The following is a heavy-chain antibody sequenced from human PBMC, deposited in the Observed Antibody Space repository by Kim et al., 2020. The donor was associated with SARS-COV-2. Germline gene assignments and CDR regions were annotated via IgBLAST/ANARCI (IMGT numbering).Heavy chain of an antibody. V-gene: IGHV3-74*01. J-gene: IGHJ4*02. CDR2: IKSDDSST. CDR3: ARDRARAKDY. CDR1: GFTFSNYW. Sequence: GGSLRLSCEASGFTFSNYWMHWVRQAPGKGLVWVAHIKSDDSSTNYADSVKGRFTISRDNAKKTLYLQMNSLRVEDTAVYYCARDRARAKDYWGQGTLGTVSS.